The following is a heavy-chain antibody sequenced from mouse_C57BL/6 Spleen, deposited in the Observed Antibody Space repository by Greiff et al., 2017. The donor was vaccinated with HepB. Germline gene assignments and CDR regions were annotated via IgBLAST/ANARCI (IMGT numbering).Heavy chain of an antibody. Sequence: EVQLQQSGPELVKPGASVKISCKASGYSFTGYYMNWVKQSPEKSLEWIGEINPSTGGTTYNQKFKAKATLTVDKSSSTAYMQLKSLTSEDSAVYYCARKDDGYYEGYAMDYWGQGTSVTVSS. CDR2: INPSTGGT. J-gene: IGHJ4*01. D-gene: IGHD2-3*01. V-gene: IGHV1-42*01. CDR1: GYSFTGYY. CDR3: ARKDDGYYEGYAMDY.